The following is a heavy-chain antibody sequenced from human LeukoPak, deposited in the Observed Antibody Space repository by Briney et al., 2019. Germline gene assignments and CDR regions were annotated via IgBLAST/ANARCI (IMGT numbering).Heavy chain of an antibody. D-gene: IGHD3-22*01. Sequence: SETLCLTCTVSGGSVSSGSYYWSWIRQPPGKGLEWIGEINHSGSTNYNPSLKSRVTISVDTSKNQFSLKLSSVTAADTAVYYCARVVSSGYYGYYFDYWGQGTLVTVSS. CDR3: ARVVSSGYYGYYFDY. J-gene: IGHJ4*02. CDR2: INHSGST. CDR1: GGSVSSGSYY. V-gene: IGHV4-39*07.